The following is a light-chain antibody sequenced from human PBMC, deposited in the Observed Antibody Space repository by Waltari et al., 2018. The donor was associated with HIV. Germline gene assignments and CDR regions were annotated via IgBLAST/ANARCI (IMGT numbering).Light chain of an antibody. J-gene: IGLJ2*01. Sequence: QSVLTQPPSASGTPGQRVAISCSGSSSNIGSNSVTWYQQVSGAAPKLIINSNNQRPSGVPGRCSGSKSGTAGSLAISALQSEDEADYYCAAWDDNRNTVVFGGGTKLTVL. CDR2: SNN. CDR1: SSNIGSNS. V-gene: IGLV1-44*01. CDR3: AAWDDNRNTVV.